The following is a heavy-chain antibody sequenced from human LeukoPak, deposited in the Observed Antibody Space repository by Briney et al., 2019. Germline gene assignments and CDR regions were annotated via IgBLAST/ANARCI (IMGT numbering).Heavy chain of an antibody. J-gene: IGHJ1*01. D-gene: IGHD3-22*01. CDR1: GFTFSNST. CDR3: AKDRVNRFYDSSGYQYAGYFQD. CDR2: ISYDGRHK. Sequence: GGSLRLSCEASGFTFSNSTMHWVRQAPGKGLEWVAVISYDGRHKDFADFVEGRFTISRDNSKNTLYLEVSSLGPEDTAVYYCAKDRVNRFYDSSGYQYAGYFQDWGQGTLVTASS. V-gene: IGHV3-30*04.